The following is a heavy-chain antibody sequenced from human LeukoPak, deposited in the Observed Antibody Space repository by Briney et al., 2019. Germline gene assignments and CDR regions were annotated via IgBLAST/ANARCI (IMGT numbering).Heavy chain of an antibody. CDR3: ARVEQQVDAFDI. D-gene: IGHD6-13*01. Sequence: GGSLRLSCAASGFTVSSNYMSWVRQAPGKGLEWVSVIYSGGSTYYADSVKGRFTISRDNSKNTLYLQMNSLRAEDTAVYYCARVEQQVDAFDIWGQGTMVTVSS. CDR1: GFTVSSNY. J-gene: IGHJ3*02. CDR2: IYSGGST. V-gene: IGHV3-53*01.